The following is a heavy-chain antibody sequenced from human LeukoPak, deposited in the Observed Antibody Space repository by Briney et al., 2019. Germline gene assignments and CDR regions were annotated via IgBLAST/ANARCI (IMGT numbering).Heavy chain of an antibody. V-gene: IGHV1-2*02. CDR2: INPNSGDT. CDR3: ARGRSRWLCVLPGY. J-gene: IGHJ4*02. D-gene: IGHD3-10*01. CDR1: GYTFTAYY. Sequence: GASVKVSCKASGYTFTAYYMHWVRQAPGQALEWVGGINPNSGDTNYAQKFQGRVTMTRDTSISTAYMELSRLSSDDTAVYYCARGRSRWLCVLPGYWGQGTLVTVSS.